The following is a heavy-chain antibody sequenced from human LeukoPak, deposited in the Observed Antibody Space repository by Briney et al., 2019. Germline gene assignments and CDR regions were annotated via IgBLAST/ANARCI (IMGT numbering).Heavy chain of an antibody. CDR3: ARADHGARSAGCYTLDY. J-gene: IGHJ4*02. CDR2: IYSGGST. V-gene: IGHV3-NL1*01. Sequence: GGSLRLSCAASGFTFSSYGMHWVRQAPGKGLEWVSVIYSGGSTYYADSVKGRFTISRHNSKNTLYLQMNSLRAEDTAVYYCARADHGARSAGCYTLDYWGQGTLVTVSS. CDR1: GFTFSSYG. D-gene: IGHD2-2*02.